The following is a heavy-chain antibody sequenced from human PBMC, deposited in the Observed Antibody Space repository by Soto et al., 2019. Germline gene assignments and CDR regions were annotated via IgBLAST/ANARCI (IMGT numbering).Heavy chain of an antibody. CDR2: MYYGVST. V-gene: IGHV4-39*01. CDR1: GSSISSSGYY. J-gene: IGHJ4*02. D-gene: IGHD3-3*02. CDR3: ARLPSRHLVDY. Sequence: SETLSLTCTVSGSSISSSGYYWGWIRQPPGKGLEWVGSMYYGVSTYYNPSLKSRVTVSVDASKNQFSLNLSSVTAADTAVYYCARLPSRHLVDYWGQGTLVTVSS.